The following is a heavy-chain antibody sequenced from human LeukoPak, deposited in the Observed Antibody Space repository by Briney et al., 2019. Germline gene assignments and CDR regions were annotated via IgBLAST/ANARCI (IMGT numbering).Heavy chain of an antibody. CDR1: GYTFTGYY. CDR3: ARAALPRWLGTRHAFYL. D-gene: IGHD3-10*01. CDR2: MNPNSGGT. J-gene: IGHJ3*01. V-gene: IGHV1-2*06. Sequence: ASVTVSCKASGYTFTGYYMHWVRDPPGQGLEWMGRMNPNSGGTNYAQKFQGRVTMTRDTSISTAYLELSRLRSDDTAVYYCARAALPRWLGTRHAFYLSGQETMVSVSS.